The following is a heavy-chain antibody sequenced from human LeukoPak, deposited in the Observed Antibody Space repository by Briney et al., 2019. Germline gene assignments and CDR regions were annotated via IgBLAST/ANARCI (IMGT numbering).Heavy chain of an antibody. CDR3: ARAAYYDFWSGYYSSSYGMDV. Sequence: GGSLRLSCAASGFTFSSYWMHWVRQAPGKGLVWVSRINSDGSSTSYADSVKGRFTISRDNAKNTLYLQMNSLRAEDTAVYYCARAAYYDFWSGYYSSSYGMDVWGQGTTVTVSS. D-gene: IGHD3-3*01. CDR1: GFTFSSYW. CDR2: INSDGSST. V-gene: IGHV3-74*01. J-gene: IGHJ6*02.